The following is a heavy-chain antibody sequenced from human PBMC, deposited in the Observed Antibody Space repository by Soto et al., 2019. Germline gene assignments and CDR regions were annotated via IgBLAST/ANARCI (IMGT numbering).Heavy chain of an antibody. V-gene: IGHV4-28*01. CDR1: GYSISSSNW. CDR3: ARREIQGPIDY. Sequence: QVQLQSSGPGLVKPSDTLSLTCAVSGYSISSSNWWGWIRQPPGKGLEWIGYIYYSGTTYYNPSLKSRVTMSVYTSKNQFSLKLTSVTAVDTAVYYCARREIQGPIDYWGQGTLVTVSS. J-gene: IGHJ4*02. D-gene: IGHD1-26*01. CDR2: IYYSGTT.